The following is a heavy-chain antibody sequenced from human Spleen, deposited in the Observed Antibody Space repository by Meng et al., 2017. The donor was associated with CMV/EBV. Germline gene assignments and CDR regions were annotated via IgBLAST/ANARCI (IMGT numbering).Heavy chain of an antibody. J-gene: IGHJ4*02. V-gene: IGHV5-51*01. CDR2: IYPGDSDT. D-gene: IGHD3-22*01. CDR1: GYSFTSYW. Sequence: KVSCKGSGYSFTSYWIGWVRQMPGKGLEWMGIIYPGDSDTRYSPSFQGQVTISADKSISTAYLQWSSLKASDTAMYYCARQYYDSNGYYYQDHWGQGTLVTVSS. CDR3: ARQYYDSNGYYYQDH.